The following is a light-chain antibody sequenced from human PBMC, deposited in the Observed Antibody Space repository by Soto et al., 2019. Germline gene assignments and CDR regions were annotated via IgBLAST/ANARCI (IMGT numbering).Light chain of an antibody. CDR3: QSYDSSLSGSK. V-gene: IGLV1-40*01. CDR2: GNS. J-gene: IGLJ2*01. CDR1: SSNIGAGYD. Sequence: QSALTQPPSVSGAPGQRVTISCTGSSSNIGAGYDVHWYQQLPGTAPKLLIYGNSNRPSGVPDRFSGSKSGTSASLAITGLQAEEEADYYCQSYDSSLSGSKFGGGTKLTVL.